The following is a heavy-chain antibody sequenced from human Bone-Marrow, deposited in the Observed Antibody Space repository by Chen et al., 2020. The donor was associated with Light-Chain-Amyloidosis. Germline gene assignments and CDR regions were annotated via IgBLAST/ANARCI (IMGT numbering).Heavy chain of an antibody. J-gene: IGHJ6*02. V-gene: IGHV3-48*02. CDR2: ISRSGSSK. D-gene: IGHD2-8*01. CDR3: ASEGQYCTNGACYYYYSGMDV. Sequence: EVQLVESGGGLVQPGGSLRLSCTVSGFTFITFNTNWVRQAPGKGLEWVSYISRSGSSKYYADSLKGRFTISRDNAKNSLYLQMNSLRDEDTAVYYCASEGQYCTNGACYYYYSGMDVWGQGTTVTVSS. CDR1: GFTFITFN.